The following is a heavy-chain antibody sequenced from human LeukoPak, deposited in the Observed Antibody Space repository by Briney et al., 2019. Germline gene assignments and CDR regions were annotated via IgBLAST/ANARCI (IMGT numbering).Heavy chain of an antibody. CDR3: ARAKGYSSGWYVGYFDY. Sequence: SETLSLTCTVSGGSISSYYWSWIRQPPGKGLEWIGYIYYSGSTNYNPSLKSRVTISVDTSKNQFSLKLSSVTAADTAVYYCARAKGYSSGWYVGYFDYWGQGTLVTVSS. V-gene: IGHV4-59*12. CDR1: GGSISSYY. D-gene: IGHD6-19*01. CDR2: IYYSGST. J-gene: IGHJ4*02.